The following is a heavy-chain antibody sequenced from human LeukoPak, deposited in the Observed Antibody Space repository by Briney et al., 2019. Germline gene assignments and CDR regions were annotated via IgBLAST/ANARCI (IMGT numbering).Heavy chain of an antibody. D-gene: IGHD3-22*01. V-gene: IGHV3-30*04. CDR2: ISYDGSNK. CDR1: GFTFSSYA. CDR3: ARDPPLSRWAMIVVAYYFDY. J-gene: IGHJ4*02. Sequence: PGGSLRLSCAASGFTFSSYAMHWVRQAPGKGLEWVAVISYDGSNKYYADSVKGRFTIPRDNSKNTLYLQMNSLRAEDTAVYYCARDPPLSRWAMIVVAYYFDYWGQGTLVTVSS.